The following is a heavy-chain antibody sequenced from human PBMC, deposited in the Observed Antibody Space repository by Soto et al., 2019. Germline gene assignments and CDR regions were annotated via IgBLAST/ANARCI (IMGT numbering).Heavy chain of an antibody. Sequence: PGGSLRLSCAASGFTFSSYSMNWVRQAPGKGLEWVSYISSSSSTIYYADSVKGRFTISRDNAKNSLYLQMNSLRDEDTAVYYCARKTKPGYSSGWRNFDYWGQGTLVTVSS. J-gene: IGHJ4*02. CDR2: ISSSSSTI. CDR3: ARKTKPGYSSGWRNFDY. D-gene: IGHD6-19*01. CDR1: GFTFSSYS. V-gene: IGHV3-48*02.